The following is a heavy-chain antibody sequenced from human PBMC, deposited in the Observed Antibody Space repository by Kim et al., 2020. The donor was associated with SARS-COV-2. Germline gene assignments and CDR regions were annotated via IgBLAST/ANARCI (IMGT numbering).Heavy chain of an antibody. Sequence: GRFTISRDNSKTTVSLQMNSLGADDTAVYYCAKDRGGYTSGWYKGGYHFDYWGQGTLVTVSS. D-gene: IGHD6-19*01. V-gene: IGHV3-23*01. CDR3: AKDRGGYTSGWYKGGYHFDY. J-gene: IGHJ4*02.